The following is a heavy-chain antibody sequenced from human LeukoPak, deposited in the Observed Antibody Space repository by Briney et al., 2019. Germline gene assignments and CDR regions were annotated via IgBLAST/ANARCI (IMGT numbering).Heavy chain of an antibody. V-gene: IGHV4-39*07. D-gene: IGHD6-13*01. CDR2: ILYSGSP. CDR3: ARVVVCSSSWPCFDY. Sequence: SETLSLTCTVSGGSISSNSYYWGWIRQPPGKGLEWIGSILYSGSPYYNPSLRSRVTISEDTSKNQFSLKLSSVTAADTAVYYCARVVVCSSSWPCFDYWGQGTLVTVSS. J-gene: IGHJ4*02. CDR1: GGSISSNSYY.